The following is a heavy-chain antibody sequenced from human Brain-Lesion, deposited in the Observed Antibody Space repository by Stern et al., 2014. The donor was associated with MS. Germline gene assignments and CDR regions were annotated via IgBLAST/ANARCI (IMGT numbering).Heavy chain of an antibody. Sequence: QVQLQESGPGLVKPSETLSLTCTVAGGSVSSTSYAWAWIRQPPGKGLEWIGTIYYSGNPYYSPSLKSRLTISLDTSQNQFSLQRSSVTAADTAVYYCAGEEDIRYCSGGSCTRNWFDPWGQGTLVTVSS. D-gene: IGHD2-15*01. CDR1: GGSVSSTSYA. V-gene: IGHV4-39*01. CDR2: IYYSGNP. J-gene: IGHJ5*02. CDR3: AGEEDIRYCSGGSCTRNWFDP.